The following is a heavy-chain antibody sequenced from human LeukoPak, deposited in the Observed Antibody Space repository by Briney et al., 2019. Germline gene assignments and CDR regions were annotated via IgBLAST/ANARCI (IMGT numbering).Heavy chain of an antibody. CDR1: GFTFSSYE. J-gene: IGHJ6*04. CDR2: ISSSGSNI. D-gene: IGHD3-10*02. Sequence: PGGSLRLSCAASGFTFSSYEMNWVRQAPGKGLEWVSYISSSGSNIYHADSVKGRSTISRDHAKNSLYLQMNSLRVEETAVYYCAELGITMIGGVWGKGTTVTISS. V-gene: IGHV3-48*03. CDR3: AELGITMIGGV.